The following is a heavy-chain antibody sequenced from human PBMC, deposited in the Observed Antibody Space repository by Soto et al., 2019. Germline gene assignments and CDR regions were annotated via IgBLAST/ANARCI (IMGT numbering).Heavy chain of an antibody. V-gene: IGHV3-7*03. J-gene: IGHJ4*02. CDR3: ARVVSGRDYGDSIDC. Sequence: GGSLRLSCVSSGFTFSRYWLTWVRQAPGKGLEWLANIKEDGSEIYYVDSVKGRFTTSRDNAKNSLYLQMNSLRAEDTAVYYCARVVSGRDYGDSIDCWGRGTLVTVSS. D-gene: IGHD4-17*01. CDR2: IKEDGSEI. CDR1: GFTFSRYW.